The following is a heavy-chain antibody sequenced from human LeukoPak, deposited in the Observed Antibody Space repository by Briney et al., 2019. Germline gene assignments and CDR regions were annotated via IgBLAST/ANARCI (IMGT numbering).Heavy chain of an antibody. J-gene: IGHJ3*02. D-gene: IGHD1-14*01. Sequence: PGGSLRLSCAASGFTVSSNYMSWVRQAPGKGLEWVSVIYSGGSTYYADSVKGRFTISRDNSKNTLYLQMNSLRAEDTAVYYCAKDHPRTPGAFDIWGQGTMVTVSS. CDR2: IYSGGST. CDR3: AKDHPRTPGAFDI. CDR1: GFTVSSNY. V-gene: IGHV3-66*01.